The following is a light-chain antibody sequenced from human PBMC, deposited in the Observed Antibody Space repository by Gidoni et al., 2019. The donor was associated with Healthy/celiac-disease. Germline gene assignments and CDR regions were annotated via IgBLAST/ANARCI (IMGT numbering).Light chain of an antibody. CDR2: DVS. CDR3: SSYTSSSPFYV. Sequence: QSALTQPASVSGSPGQSITISCTGTSSDVGGYNYVSWDQQHPGKAPKLMIYDVSNRPSGVSNRFSGSKSGNTASLTISGLQAEDEADYYCSSYTSSSPFYVFGTGTKVTVL. V-gene: IGLV2-14*03. J-gene: IGLJ1*01. CDR1: SSDVGGYNY.